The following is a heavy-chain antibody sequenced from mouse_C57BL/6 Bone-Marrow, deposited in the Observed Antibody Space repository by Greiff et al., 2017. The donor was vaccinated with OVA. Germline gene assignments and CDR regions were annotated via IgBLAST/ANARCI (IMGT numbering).Heavy chain of an antibody. CDR1: GFSLTSYG. J-gene: IGHJ1*03. CDR2: IWRGGST. CDR3: AKRGYYLYWYFDV. Sequence: VQLQESGPGLVQPSQSLSITCTVSGFSLTSYGVHWVRQSPGKGLEWLGVIWRGGSTDYNAAFMSRLSITKDNSKSQVFFKMNSLQADDTDIYDCAKRGYYLYWYFDVWGTGTTVTVSS. V-gene: IGHV2-5*01. D-gene: IGHD2-3*01.